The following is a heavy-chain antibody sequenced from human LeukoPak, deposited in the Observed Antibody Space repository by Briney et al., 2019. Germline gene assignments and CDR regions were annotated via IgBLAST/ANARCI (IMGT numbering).Heavy chain of an antibody. D-gene: IGHD3-10*01. J-gene: IGHJ3*02. V-gene: IGHV4-30-4*01. CDR1: GGSISSGDYY. Sequence: SESLSLTCTVSGGSISSGDYYWSWIRQPPGKGLERIGYIYYSGSTYYNPSLKSRVTISVDTSKNQFSLKLSSVTAADTAVYYCSSGSSGGDAFDIWGQGTMVTVSS. CDR3: SSGSSGGDAFDI. CDR2: IYYSGST.